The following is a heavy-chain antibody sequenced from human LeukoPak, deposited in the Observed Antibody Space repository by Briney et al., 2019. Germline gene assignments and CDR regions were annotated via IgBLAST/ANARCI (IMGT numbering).Heavy chain of an antibody. CDR3: ARDLQSPNYYFDY. CDR2: INPNSGGT. V-gene: IGHV1-2*02. J-gene: IGHJ4*02. CDR1: GYTFTGYY. Sequence: ASVTVSCKASGYTFTGYYMHWVRQAPGQGLEWMGWINPNSGGTNYAQKFQGRVTITRDTSISTAYMELSRLRSDDTAVYYCARDLQSPNYYFDYWGQGTLVTVSS. D-gene: IGHD5-24*01.